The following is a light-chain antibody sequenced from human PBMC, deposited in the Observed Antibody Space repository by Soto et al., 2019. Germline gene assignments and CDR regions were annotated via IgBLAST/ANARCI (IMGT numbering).Light chain of an antibody. Sequence: EIVMTQSPGTLSVSPGERATLSCRASQSVSSNLAWYQQRPGQAPRLLIYDASNRATGIPARFSGSGSGTEFSLTISSLQSEDFAVYSCQQYGDWPGAFGGGTKVDIK. CDR1: QSVSSN. CDR2: DAS. J-gene: IGKJ4*01. V-gene: IGKV3D-15*01. CDR3: QQYGDWPGA.